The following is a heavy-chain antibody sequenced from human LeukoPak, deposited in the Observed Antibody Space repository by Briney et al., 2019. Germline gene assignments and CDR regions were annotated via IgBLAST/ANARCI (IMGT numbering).Heavy chain of an antibody. CDR1: GGSISSDNYQ. V-gene: IGHV4-30-4*01. CDR2: INYSGST. J-gene: IGHJ5*02. Sequence: PSETLSLTCTVSGGSISSDNYQWSWIRQPPGKGLEWIGYINYSGSTYYNPSLKSRVTISVDTSKNHFSLRLSSVTAADTAVYYWARYGSGSTWFDPWGQGTLVTVSS. CDR3: ARYGSGSTWFDP. D-gene: IGHD3-10*01.